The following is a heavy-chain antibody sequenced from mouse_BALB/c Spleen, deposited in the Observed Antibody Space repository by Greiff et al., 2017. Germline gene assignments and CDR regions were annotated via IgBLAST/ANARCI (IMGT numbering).Heavy chain of an antibody. CDR1: GYSITSDYA. D-gene: IGHD3-3*01. CDR3: AREGGRGAWFAY. J-gene: IGHJ3*01. Sequence: VQLKESGPGLVKPSQSLSLTCTVTGYSITSDYAWNWIRQFPGNKLEWMGYISYSGSTSYNPSLKSRISITRDTSKNQFFLQLNSVTTEDTATYYCAREGGRGAWFAYWGQGTLVTVSA. V-gene: IGHV3-2*02. CDR2: ISYSGST.